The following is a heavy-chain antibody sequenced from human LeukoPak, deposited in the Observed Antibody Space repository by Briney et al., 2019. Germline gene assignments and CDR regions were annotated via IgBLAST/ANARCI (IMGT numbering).Heavy chain of an antibody. CDR3: ARECGDIVVVVAATRHNWFDP. J-gene: IGHJ5*02. CDR2: INPNSGGT. CDR1: GYTFTGYY. Sequence: GASVKVSCKASGYTFTGYYMHWVRQAPGQGLEWMGWINPNSGGTNYAQKFQGRVTMTRDTSISTAYMELSRLRSDDTAVYYCARECGDIVVVVAATRHNWFDPWGQGTLVTVSS. D-gene: IGHD2-15*01. V-gene: IGHV1-2*02.